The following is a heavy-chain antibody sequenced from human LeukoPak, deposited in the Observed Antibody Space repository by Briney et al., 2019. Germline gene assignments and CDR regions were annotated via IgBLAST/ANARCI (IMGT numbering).Heavy chain of an antibody. CDR1: GFTVSSNY. V-gene: IGHV3-53*01. CDR3: ARDSSGPPPVRY. CDR2: IYGGGST. D-gene: IGHD3-22*01. Sequence: GGSLRLTCAASGFTVSSNYLTWVRQAPGKGLEWVSIIYGGGSTFYADSVKGRFTISRDNSKNTLYLQMNSLRAEDTAVYYCARDSSGPPPVRYWGQGTLVTVSS. J-gene: IGHJ4*02.